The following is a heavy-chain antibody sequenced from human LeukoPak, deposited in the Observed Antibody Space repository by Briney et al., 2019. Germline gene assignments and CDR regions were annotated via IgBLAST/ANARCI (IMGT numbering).Heavy chain of an antibody. CDR1: SGSISSFY. D-gene: IGHD1-26*01. V-gene: IGHV4-59*08. J-gene: IGHJ3*02. CDR2: IYYSGST. Sequence: PSETLSLTCTVSSGSISSFYWSWIRQPPGKGLEWIGYIYYSGSTNYNPSLKSRVTISVDTSKNQFSLKLSSVTAADTAVYYCARHVATSWSLYSGSYSPGDAFDIWGQGTMVTVSS. CDR3: ARHVATSWSLYSGSYSPGDAFDI.